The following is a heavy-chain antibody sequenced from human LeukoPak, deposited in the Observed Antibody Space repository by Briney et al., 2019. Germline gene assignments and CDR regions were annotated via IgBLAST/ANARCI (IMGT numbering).Heavy chain of an antibody. V-gene: IGHV3-53*01. CDR3: ARESEAYYFDY. Sequence: GGSLRLSCAASGFTFSSYSMSWVRQAPGKGLEWVSVIYSGGSTYYADSVKGRFTISRDNSKNTLYLQMNSLRAEDTAVYYCARESEAYYFDYWGQGTLVTVSS. CDR2: IYSGGST. J-gene: IGHJ4*02. CDR1: GFTFSSYS.